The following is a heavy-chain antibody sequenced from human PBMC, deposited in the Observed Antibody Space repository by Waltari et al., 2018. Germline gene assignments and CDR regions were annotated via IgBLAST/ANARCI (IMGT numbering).Heavy chain of an antibody. CDR1: GGSISSSSYY. Sequence: QLQLQESGPGLVTPSETLSLTCTVSGGSISSSSYYWGWIRQPPGKGLEWIGSIYYSGSTYYNPSLKSRVTISVDTSKNQFSLKLSSVTAADTAVYYCARDLVRGANMDVWGKGTTVTISS. CDR2: IYYSGST. D-gene: IGHD3-10*01. V-gene: IGHV4-39*07. CDR3: ARDLVRGANMDV. J-gene: IGHJ6*03.